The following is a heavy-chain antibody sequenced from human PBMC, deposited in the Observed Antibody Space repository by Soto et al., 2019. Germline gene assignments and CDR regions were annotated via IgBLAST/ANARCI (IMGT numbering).Heavy chain of an antibody. CDR2: INGFNGNT. CDR1: GYTFTSFG. J-gene: IGHJ6*03. CDR3: ARQVLGGAAGTAAFYYYYMDL. V-gene: IGHV1-18*01. Sequence: VPLVQSGTEVKKPGASVTVSCKASGYTFTSFGISWVRQAPGQGLEWMGWINGFNGNTNYAQKLQGRVTMTTDTSTSTAYMEVRSLRSDDTAVYYCARQVLGGAAGTAAFYYYYMDLWGKGTTVTVSS. D-gene: IGHD6-13*01.